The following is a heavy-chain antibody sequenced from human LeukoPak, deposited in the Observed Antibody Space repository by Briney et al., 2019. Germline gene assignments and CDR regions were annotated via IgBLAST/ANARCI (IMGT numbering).Heavy chain of an antibody. CDR1: GYSFTSYW. CDR3: ARQTAMGRSGDY. CDR2: IDPSDSET. D-gene: IGHD5-18*01. Sequence: GEALQISCKASGYSFTSYWIGWGRRMPGKGLEWRGIIDPSDSETRYTPSFPPHPTISVDKSLTPADLQWNSLKASDTAMYYCARQTAMGRSGDYWGQGTLVTVSS. V-gene: IGHV5-51*01. J-gene: IGHJ4*02.